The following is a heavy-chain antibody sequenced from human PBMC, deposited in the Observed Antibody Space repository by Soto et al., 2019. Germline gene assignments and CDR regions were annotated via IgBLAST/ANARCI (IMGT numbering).Heavy chain of an antibody. CDR1: GYTFSQYG. D-gene: IGHD2-21*01. J-gene: IGHJ4*02. CDR3: ARLLSEPAHVAYVFDT. CDR2: VSVDNGYT. V-gene: IGHV1-18*01. Sequence: QVHVLQSGAEVKKPGASVKVSCKASGYTFSQYGITWVRQTPGQVLEWMAWVSVDNGYTTYSQKIQARATMTKYTATNTAHMELKRLNSHDRGLNFCARLLSEPAHVAYVFDTWGPGPRLSVSS.